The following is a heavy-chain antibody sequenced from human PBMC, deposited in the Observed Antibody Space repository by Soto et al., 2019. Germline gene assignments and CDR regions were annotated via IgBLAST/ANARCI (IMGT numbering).Heavy chain of an antibody. D-gene: IGHD4-17*01. J-gene: IGHJ5*02. Sequence: QVQLQQWGAGLLKPSETLSLTCAVYGGSFSGYYWSWIRQPPGKGLEWFGEINHSGSTNYNPSLKSRLTISVDTSKNQFSLKLSSVTAADTAVYYCARVKRANPSTVSHNWFDPWGQGTLVTVSS. CDR2: INHSGST. V-gene: IGHV4-34*01. CDR1: GGSFSGYY. CDR3: ARVKRANPSTVSHNWFDP.